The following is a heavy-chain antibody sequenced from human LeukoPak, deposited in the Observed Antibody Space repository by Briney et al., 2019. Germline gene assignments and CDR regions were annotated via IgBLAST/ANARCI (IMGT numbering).Heavy chain of an antibody. Sequence: ASVKVSCKASGYTFTSYDISWVRQAPGQGLEWMGWISGCNGNTNYAQNFQVRVTMTKDTSTNTAYMELRSLRSDDTAVYYCARSSLQLEPPRYWGQGTLVTVSP. J-gene: IGHJ4*02. CDR3: ARSSLQLEPPRY. D-gene: IGHD1-1*01. V-gene: IGHV1-18*01. CDR2: ISGCNGNT. CDR1: GYTFTSYD.